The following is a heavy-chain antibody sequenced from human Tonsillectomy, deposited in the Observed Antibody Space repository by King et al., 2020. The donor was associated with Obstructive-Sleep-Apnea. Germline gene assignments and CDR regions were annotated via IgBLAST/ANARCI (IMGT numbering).Heavy chain of an antibody. CDR1: GYSISSGYY. V-gene: IGHV4-38-2*02. J-gene: IGHJ4*02. CDR3: ARVGWELLWYFDY. Sequence: QLQESGPGLVKPSETLSLTCTVSGYSISSGYYWGWIRQPPGKGLECIGSIYYSGDTYYNPSLKSRVTISLDTSKNQFSLRLSSVTAADTAVYYCARVGWELLWYFDYWGQGTLVTVSS. CDR2: IYYSGDT. D-gene: IGHD1-26*01.